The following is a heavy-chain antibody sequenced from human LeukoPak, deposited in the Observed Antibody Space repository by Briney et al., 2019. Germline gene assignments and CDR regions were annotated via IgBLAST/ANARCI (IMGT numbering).Heavy chain of an antibody. CDR3: ARVEEGYGSGRRENYYYYYMDV. J-gene: IGHJ6*03. D-gene: IGHD3-10*01. Sequence: PSDTLPLPCTLSGVPIKIHYWLCLRQPPGKALEWIGNIYYSGRTNYNTSLKSRVTISVDTSKNQFSLKLNSVTAADTAVYYCARVEEGYGSGRRENYYYYYMDVWGKGTTVTISS. CDR1: GVPIKIHY. V-gene: IGHV4-59*11. CDR2: IYYSGRT.